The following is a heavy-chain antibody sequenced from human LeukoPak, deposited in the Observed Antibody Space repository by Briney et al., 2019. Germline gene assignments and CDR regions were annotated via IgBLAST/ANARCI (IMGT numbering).Heavy chain of an antibody. CDR1: GFTFRGNG. J-gene: IGHJ4*02. Sequence: GGSLRLSCAASGFTFRGNGMHWVRQAPGKGLEGVAIIWYEGSNRYYADSVKGRFTISRDNSKNTLFLQMNSLTAEDTAVYYCARDQGTSVTAMVGGHFDYWGPGTLVTVSS. D-gene: IGHD4-17*01. CDR2: IWYEGSNR. V-gene: IGHV3-33*01. CDR3: ARDQGTSVTAMVGGHFDY.